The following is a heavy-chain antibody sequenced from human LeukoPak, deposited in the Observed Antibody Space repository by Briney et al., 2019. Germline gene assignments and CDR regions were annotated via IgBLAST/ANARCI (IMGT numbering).Heavy chain of an antibody. J-gene: IGHJ5*02. D-gene: IGHD6-13*01. CDR2: IIPILGIA. Sequence: GASVKVSCKASGGTFSSYAISWVRQAPGQGLEWMGRIIPILGIANYAQKFQGRVTITADKSTSTAYMELSSLRSEDTAVYYCARDSTIAAATLFGPWGQGTLVTVSS. CDR1: GGTFSSYA. CDR3: ARDSTIAAATLFGP. V-gene: IGHV1-69*04.